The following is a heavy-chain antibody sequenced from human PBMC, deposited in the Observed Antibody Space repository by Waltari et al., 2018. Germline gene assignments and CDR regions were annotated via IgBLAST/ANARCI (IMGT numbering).Heavy chain of an antibody. CDR2: IYYSGST. Sequence: KESGPALVKPTQTLTLTCTFSGFSLSTSGMRVSWIRQHPGKGLEWIGYIYYSGSTYYNPSLKSRVTISVDTSKNQFSLKLSSVTAADTAVYYCARANHDYGDCPDYWGQGTLVTVSS. CDR1: GFSLSTSGMR. CDR3: ARANHDYGDCPDY. V-gene: IGHV4-31*03. J-gene: IGHJ4*02. D-gene: IGHD4-17*01.